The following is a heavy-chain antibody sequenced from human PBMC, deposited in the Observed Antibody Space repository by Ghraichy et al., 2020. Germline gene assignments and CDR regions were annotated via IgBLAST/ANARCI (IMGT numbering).Heavy chain of an antibody. Sequence: GGSLRLSCAASGFTFSSYWMSWVRQAPGKGLEWVANIKQDGSEKYYVDSVKGRFTISRDNAKNSLYLQMNSLRAEDTAVYYCARWVGAIQHWYFDLWGRGTLVTVSS. J-gene: IGHJ2*01. CDR1: GFTFSSYW. CDR2: IKQDGSEK. D-gene: IGHD1-26*01. CDR3: ARWVGAIQHWYFDL. V-gene: IGHV3-7*01.